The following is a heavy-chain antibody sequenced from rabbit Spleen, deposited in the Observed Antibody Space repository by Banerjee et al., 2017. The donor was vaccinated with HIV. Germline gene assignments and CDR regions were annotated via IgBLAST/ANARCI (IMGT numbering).Heavy chain of an antibody. V-gene: IGHV1S47*01. CDR1: GIDFSNYA. Sequence: ELVESGGGLVQAGESLKLSCKASGIDFSNYAMIWVRQAPGEGPEWIAYIYPSFGVANYANSVRGRFTISSDSAQNTVFLQMTSLTASDTATYFCARSGYVGWGGDGDLTGNKLWGPGTLVTVS. CDR2: IYPSFGVA. CDR3: ARSGYVGWGGDGDLTGNKL. J-gene: IGHJ6*01. D-gene: IGHD4-1*01.